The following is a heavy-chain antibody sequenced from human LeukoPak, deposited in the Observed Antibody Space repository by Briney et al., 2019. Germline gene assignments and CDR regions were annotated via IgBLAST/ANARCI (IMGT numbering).Heavy chain of an antibody. CDR2: MYYSGST. V-gene: IGHV4-59*01. Sequence: SETLSLTCTVSGDSIRTYYWSWIRQPPGKGLEWIGYMYYSGSTNYNPSLKSRVTISLDTPKNQFSLRLNSVTAADTAVYYCARGVAGYGPYDYRGQGTLVTVSS. CDR3: ARGVAGYGPYDY. J-gene: IGHJ4*02. D-gene: IGHD5-12*01. CDR1: GDSIRTYY.